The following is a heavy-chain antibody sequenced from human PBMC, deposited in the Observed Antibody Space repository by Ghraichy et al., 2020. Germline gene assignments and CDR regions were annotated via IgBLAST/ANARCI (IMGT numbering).Heavy chain of an antibody. V-gene: IGHV3-9*03. CDR1: GFTFDDYA. CDR3: TKEMSSGFRGFAFDL. Sequence: GGSLRLSCAASGFTFDDYAMHWVRQSPGKGLEWVSGLSWNSGSINYADSVKGRFTISRDNAKNSLYLQMDRLRPEDMALYYCTKEMSSGFRGFAFDLWGRGTMVTVSS. D-gene: IGHD5-18*01. J-gene: IGHJ3*01. CDR2: LSWNSGSI.